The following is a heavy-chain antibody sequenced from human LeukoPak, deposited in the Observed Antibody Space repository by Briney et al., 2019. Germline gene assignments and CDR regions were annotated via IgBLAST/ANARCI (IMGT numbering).Heavy chain of an antibody. CDR2: INWNGGST. D-gene: IGHD3-3*01. CDR3: AREGPDFWSGYTTYYFDY. Sequence: GGSLRLSCAASGFTFDDYGMSWVRQAPGKGLEWVSGINWNGGSTGYADSVKGRFTISRDNAKNSLYLQMNSLRAEDTALYYCAREGPDFWSGYTTYYFDYWGQGTLVTVSS. V-gene: IGHV3-20*04. J-gene: IGHJ4*02. CDR1: GFTFDDYG.